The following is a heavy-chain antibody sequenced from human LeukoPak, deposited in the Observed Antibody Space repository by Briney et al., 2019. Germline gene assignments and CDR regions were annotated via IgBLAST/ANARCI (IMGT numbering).Heavy chain of an antibody. CDR3: AVPYSSGWYVFDY. CDR2: IYHSGST. Sequence: SETLSLTCTVSGYSISSGYYWGWVRQPPGKGLEWIGSIYHSGSTYYNPSLKSRVTILVDTSKNQFSLKLGSVTAADTAVYYCAVPYSSGWYVFDYWGQGTLVTVSS. CDR1: GYSISSGYY. J-gene: IGHJ4*02. V-gene: IGHV4-38-2*02. D-gene: IGHD6-19*01.